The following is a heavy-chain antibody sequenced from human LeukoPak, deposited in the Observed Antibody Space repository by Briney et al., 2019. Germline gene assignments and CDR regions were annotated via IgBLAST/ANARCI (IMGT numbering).Heavy chain of an antibody. CDR1: GGSISTYY. Sequence: SETLSLTCTVSGGSISTYYWSWIRQPAGKGLEWIGHIYTSGSTNYNPSLKSRVTMSVDTSKNQFSLKLSSVTAADTAIYFCARDRNYDHAFDIWGQGTMVTVSS. J-gene: IGHJ3*02. CDR3: ARDRNYDHAFDI. V-gene: IGHV4-4*07. D-gene: IGHD3-22*01. CDR2: IYTSGST.